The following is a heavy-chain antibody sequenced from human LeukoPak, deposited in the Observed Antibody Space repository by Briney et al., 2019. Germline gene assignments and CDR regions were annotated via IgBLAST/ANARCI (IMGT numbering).Heavy chain of an antibody. V-gene: IGHV3-30*03. CDR1: GFTFSSYG. CDR2: ISYDGSNK. CDR3: ARTLRYFDKSFDY. D-gene: IGHD3-9*01. Sequence: GGSLRLSCAASGFTFSSYGTHWVRQAPGKGLEWVAVISYDGSNKYYADSVKGRFTISRDNSKNTLYLQMNSLRAEDTAVYYCARTLRYFDKSFDYWGQGTLVTVSS. J-gene: IGHJ4*02.